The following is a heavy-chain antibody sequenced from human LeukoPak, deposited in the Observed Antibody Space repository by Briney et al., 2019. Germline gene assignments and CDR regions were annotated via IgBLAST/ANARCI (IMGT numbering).Heavy chain of an antibody. D-gene: IGHD2-15*01. Sequence: PGGSLRLSCAASGFTFSSYWMTWVRHAPGKGLEWVANIKHDGSEKYYVDSGKGRFTISRDNAKNSLYLQMNSLRAEDTAVYFCARTVLVGYCSGGSCYSGIYWGQGTLVTVSS. CDR1: GFTFSSYW. V-gene: IGHV3-7*05. CDR2: IKHDGSEK. J-gene: IGHJ4*02. CDR3: ARTVLVGYCSGGSCYSGIY.